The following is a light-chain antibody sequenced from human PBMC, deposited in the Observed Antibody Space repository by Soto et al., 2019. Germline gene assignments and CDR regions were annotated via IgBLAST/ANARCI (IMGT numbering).Light chain of an antibody. CDR1: ALPRKY. CDR3: YSTDSSGNHRV. Sequence: SYELTQPPSVSVSPGQTARITCSGDALPRKYAYWYQLKSGQAPVLVIYEDNKRPSGIPERFSGSSSGTMATLTISGAQVEDEADYYCYSTDSSGNHRVFGGGTKLTVL. V-gene: IGLV3-10*01. J-gene: IGLJ2*01. CDR2: EDN.